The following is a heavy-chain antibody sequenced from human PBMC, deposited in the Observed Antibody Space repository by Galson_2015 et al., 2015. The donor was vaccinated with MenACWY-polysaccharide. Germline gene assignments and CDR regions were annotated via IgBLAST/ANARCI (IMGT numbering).Heavy chain of an antibody. V-gene: IGHV3-30-3*01. D-gene: IGHD3-10*01. CDR1: GFTFSSYA. CDR3: ARAPGRSVTGKYYYYMEV. J-gene: IGHJ6*03. Sequence: SLRLSCAASGFTFSSYAMHWVRQAPGKGLEWVAVISYDGSNKYYADPVKGRFTISRDNSKNTLYLQVNSLRDEDTAVYYCARAPGRSVTGKYYYYMEVWGKGTTVTVSS. CDR2: ISYDGSNK.